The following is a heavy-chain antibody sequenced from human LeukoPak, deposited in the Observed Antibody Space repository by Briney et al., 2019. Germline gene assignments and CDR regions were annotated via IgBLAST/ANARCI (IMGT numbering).Heavy chain of an antibody. CDR3: ARGAYCGSASCYVTD. V-gene: IGHV4-4*07. CDR1: GGSISDYF. Sequence: PSETLSLTCTVSGGSISDYFWTWIRQPAGKGLEWIGRIYPSGSTSYNPSLRSRVTILVDKSKNQFSLKLNSVTAADTAVFYCARGAYCGSASCYVTDWGQGTLVTVSS. CDR2: IYPSGST. D-gene: IGHD2-2*01. J-gene: IGHJ4*02.